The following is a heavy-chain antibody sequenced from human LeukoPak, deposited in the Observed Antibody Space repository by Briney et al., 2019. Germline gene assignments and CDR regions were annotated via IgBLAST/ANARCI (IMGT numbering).Heavy chain of an antibody. Sequence: SETLSLTCAVSGGSISSGGYSWSWIRQPPGKGLEWIGYIYYSGGTYYNPSLKSRVTISVDTSKNQFSLKLSSVTAADTAVYYCARALVTTRRFDYWGQGTLVTVSS. V-gene: IGHV4-30-4*07. CDR3: ARALVTTRRFDY. CDR1: GGSISSGGYS. CDR2: IYYSGGT. J-gene: IGHJ4*02. D-gene: IGHD4-17*01.